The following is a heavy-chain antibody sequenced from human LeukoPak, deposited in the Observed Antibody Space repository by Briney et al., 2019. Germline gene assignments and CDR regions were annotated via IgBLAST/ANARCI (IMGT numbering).Heavy chain of an antibody. V-gene: IGHV4-34*01. CDR3: ARGGVAATDFDY. CDR1: GGSISSYY. D-gene: IGHD2-15*01. J-gene: IGHJ4*02. CDR2: INHSGST. Sequence: PSETLSLTCTVSGGSISSYYWSWIRQPPGKGLEWIGEINHSGSTNYNPSLKSRVTISVDTSKNQFSLKLSSVTAADTAVYYCARGGVAATDFDYWGQGTLVTVSS.